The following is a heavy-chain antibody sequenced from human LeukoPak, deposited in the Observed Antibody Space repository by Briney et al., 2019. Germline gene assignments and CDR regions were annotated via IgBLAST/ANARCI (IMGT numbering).Heavy chain of an antibody. CDR2: INPNSGGT. D-gene: IGHD6-19*01. CDR3: ASIGKAVAAVDY. Sequence: ASVKVSCKASGYTFTGYYMHWVRQAPGQGLEWMGWINPNSGGTNYAQKFQGRVTMTRDTSISTAYMELRRLRSDATAVYYCASIGKAVAAVDYWGQGTLVTVSS. J-gene: IGHJ4*02. V-gene: IGHV1-2*02. CDR1: GYTFTGYY.